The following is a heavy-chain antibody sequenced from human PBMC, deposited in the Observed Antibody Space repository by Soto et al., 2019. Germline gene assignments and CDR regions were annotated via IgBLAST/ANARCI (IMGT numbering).Heavy chain of an antibody. V-gene: IGHV5-51*01. CDR1: GYNFAGYW. D-gene: IGHD5-12*01. CDR3: ARQSGMDV. Sequence: VESLKISCKTSGYNFAGYWIGWVRQMPGKVLEWLGIIFPGDSDTKYSPSFQGQVIISADKSIRTAYLQWSSLKASDTAIYYCARQSGMDVWGQGTTVTVSS. CDR2: IFPGDSDT. J-gene: IGHJ6*02.